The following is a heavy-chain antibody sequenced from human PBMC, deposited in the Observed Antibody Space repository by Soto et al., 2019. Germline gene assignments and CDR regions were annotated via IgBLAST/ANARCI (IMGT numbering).Heavy chain of an antibody. CDR3: AREGRGGWFYAWFDP. V-gene: IGHV1-2*02. CDR1: GYTFTGYY. Sequence: QVQLVQSGAEVKKPGASVKVSCKASGYTFTGYYMHWVRQAPGQGLEWMGWINPNSGGTNYAQQFQGRVTMNRDTSISTAYMELSRLRSDDTAVYYCAREGRGGWFYAWFDPWGQGTLVTVSS. CDR2: INPNSGGT. D-gene: IGHD6-19*01. J-gene: IGHJ5*02.